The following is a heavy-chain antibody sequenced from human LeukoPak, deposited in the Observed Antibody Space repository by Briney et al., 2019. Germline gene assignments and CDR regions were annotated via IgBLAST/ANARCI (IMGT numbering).Heavy chain of an antibody. V-gene: IGHV4-34*01. J-gene: IGHJ6*02. CDR2: INHSGST. D-gene: IGHD3-3*01. CDR1: GGSFSGYY. Sequence: SETLSLTGAVYGGSFSGYYWSWIRQPPGKGLEWIGEINHSGSTNYNPSLKSRVTISVDTSKNQFSLKLSSVTAAATAVYYCARQNSLPRPDFWSGYYKGRAVWGQGTTVTVSS. CDR3: ARQNSLPRPDFWSGYYKGRAV.